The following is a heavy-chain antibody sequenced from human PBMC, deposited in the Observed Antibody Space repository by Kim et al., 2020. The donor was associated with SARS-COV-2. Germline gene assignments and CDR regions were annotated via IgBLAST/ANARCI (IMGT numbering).Heavy chain of an antibody. J-gene: IGHJ3*02. CDR3: ARVGDFWSGLNAFDI. D-gene: IGHD3-3*01. Sequence: KFQGRVTMSRDTSISTAYMELSRLRSDDTAVYYCARVGDFWSGLNAFDIWGQGTMVTISS. V-gene: IGHV1-2*02.